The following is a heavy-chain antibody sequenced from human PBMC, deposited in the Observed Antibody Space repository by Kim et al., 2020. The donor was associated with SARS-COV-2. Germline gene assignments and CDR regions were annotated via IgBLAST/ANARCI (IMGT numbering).Heavy chain of an antibody. CDR2: IYYSGST. CDR1: GGSISSSSYY. J-gene: IGHJ4*01. Sequence: SETLSLTCTVSGGSISSSSYYWGWIRQPPGKGLEWIGSIYYSGSTSYNPSLKSRVTISVDTSKNQFSLKLSSVTAADTAVYYCASPGVGGSGSYFGYWG. CDR3: ASPGVGGSGSYFGY. V-gene: IGHV4-39*01. D-gene: IGHD3-10*01.